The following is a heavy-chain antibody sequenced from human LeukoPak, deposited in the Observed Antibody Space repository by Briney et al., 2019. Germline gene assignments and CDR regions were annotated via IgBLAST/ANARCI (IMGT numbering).Heavy chain of an antibody. D-gene: IGHD4-17*01. Sequence: GGSLRLSCETSGFTFSSYAMHWVRQAPGKGLEWVAVIWFDATTKYYGDSVRGRFTISRDNAKNSLYLQMNSLRAEDTAVYYCARDPYGDYYFDYWGQGTLVTVSS. CDR3: ARDPYGDYYFDY. J-gene: IGHJ4*02. CDR1: GFTFSSYA. V-gene: IGHV3-33*01. CDR2: IWFDATTK.